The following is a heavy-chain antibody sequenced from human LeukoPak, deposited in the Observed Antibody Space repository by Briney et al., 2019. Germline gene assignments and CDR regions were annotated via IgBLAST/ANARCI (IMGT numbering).Heavy chain of an antibody. V-gene: IGHV4-59*10. D-gene: IGHD2-21*02. CDR1: GGSISSSY. CDR3: ARLPGGDSSSVVAFDI. Sequence: SETLSLTCAVYGGSISSSYWNWIRQPAGKGLEWIGRIYASGSTNYNPSLKSRVTMSVDTSKNQFSLRLNSVTAADTAVYYCARLPGGDSSSVVAFDIWGQGTVVTVSS. J-gene: IGHJ3*02. CDR2: IYASGST.